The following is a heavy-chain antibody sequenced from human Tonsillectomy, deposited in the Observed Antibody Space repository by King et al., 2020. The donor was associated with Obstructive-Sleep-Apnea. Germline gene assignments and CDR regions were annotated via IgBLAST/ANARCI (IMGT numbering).Heavy chain of an antibody. D-gene: IGHD1-26*01. CDR3: AKGVRATGEHFDY. V-gene: IGHV3-23*04. CDR1: GFTFSSYA. CDR2: ISGSGGST. Sequence: VQLVESGGGLVQPGGSLRLSCAASGFTFSSYAMSWVRQAPGKGLEWVSAISGSGGSTYYADSVKGRFTIPRANSKNTLYLQMNSLRAEDTAVYYSAKGVRATGEHFDYWGQGTLVTVSS. J-gene: IGHJ4*02.